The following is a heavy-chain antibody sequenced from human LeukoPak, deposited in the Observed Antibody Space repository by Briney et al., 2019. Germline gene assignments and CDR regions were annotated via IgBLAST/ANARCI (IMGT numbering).Heavy chain of an antibody. J-gene: IGHJ3*02. CDR3: ARFRVGYYDSSGYVRSDAFDI. D-gene: IGHD3-22*01. CDR2: ISGSGGST. V-gene: IGHV3-23*01. CDR1: GFTFSSYA. Sequence: PGGSLRLSCAASGFTFSSYAMSWVRQAPGKGLEWVSAISGSGGSTYYADSVKGRFTISRDNAKNSLYLQMNSLRAEDTAVYYCARFRVGYYDSSGYVRSDAFDIWGQGTMVTVSS.